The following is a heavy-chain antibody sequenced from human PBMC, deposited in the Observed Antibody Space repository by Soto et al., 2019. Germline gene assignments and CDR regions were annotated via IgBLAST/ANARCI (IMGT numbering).Heavy chain of an antibody. Sequence: PGGSLRLSCAASGFTYSSYAMIWVRQAPGKGLEWVSVITGSGGNTDYADSVKGRFTISRDNSKNTLYLQMNSLRGEDTAIYYCARDRGSALHYLYCMDVWGKVTTV. CDR3: ARDRGSALHYLYCMDV. CDR1: GFTYSSYA. D-gene: IGHD3-10*01. J-gene: IGHJ6*03. CDR2: ITGSGGNT. V-gene: IGHV3-23*01.